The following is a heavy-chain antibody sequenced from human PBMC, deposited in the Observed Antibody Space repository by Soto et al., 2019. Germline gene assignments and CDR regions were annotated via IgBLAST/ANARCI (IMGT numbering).Heavy chain of an antibody. CDR1: GFTFSSYW. CDR2: IKQEGSEK. Sequence: EVQLVESGGGLVQPGGSLRLSCAASGFTFSSYWMSWVRQAPGKGLEWVANIKQEGSEKYYVDSVKGRFTIPRDNDKTSLYLQMNSLRAEDTAVYYCARQSKGPGGMDVWGQGTTVTVSS. J-gene: IGHJ6*02. CDR3: ARQSKGPGGMDV. V-gene: IGHV3-7*01. D-gene: IGHD1-1*01.